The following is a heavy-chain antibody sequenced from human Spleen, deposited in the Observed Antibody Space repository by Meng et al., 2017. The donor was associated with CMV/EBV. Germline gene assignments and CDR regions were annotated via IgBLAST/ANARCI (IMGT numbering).Heavy chain of an antibody. CDR1: GFKFGYYW. CDR2: ISSDGATT. CDR3: ASSVDTYGRYGMDV. Sequence: GGSLRLSCVASGFKFGYYWMHWVRHTPGKGLEWVSRISSDGATTAYADSLKGRFTISRDNSKNTLYLQMNSLRAEDTAVYYCASSVDTYGRYGMDVWGQGTTVTVSS. V-gene: IGHV3-74*01. D-gene: IGHD5-18*01. J-gene: IGHJ6*02.